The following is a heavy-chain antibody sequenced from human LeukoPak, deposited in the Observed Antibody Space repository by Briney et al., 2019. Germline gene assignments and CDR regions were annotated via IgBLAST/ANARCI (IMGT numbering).Heavy chain of an antibody. J-gene: IGHJ2*01. V-gene: IGHV1-69*13. CDR3: ARGPVGDWLWYFDL. D-gene: IGHD1-26*01. CDR1: GGTFSSYA. Sequence: SVKVSCKASGGTFSSYAISWVRQARGQGLEWMGGIIPIFGTANYAQKFQGRVTITADESTSTAYMELSSLRSEDTAVYYCARGPVGDWLWYFDLWGRGTLVTVSS. CDR2: IIPIFGTA.